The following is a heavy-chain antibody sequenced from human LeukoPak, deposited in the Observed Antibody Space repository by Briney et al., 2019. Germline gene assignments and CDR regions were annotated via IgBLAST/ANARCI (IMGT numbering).Heavy chain of an antibody. J-gene: IGHJ4*02. V-gene: IGHV3-7*04. CDR3: ARAFTYSSDWLDF. Sequence: GGSLRLSCAASGFMFSSYWMSWVRQPPGKGLEWVANINQDGSEIYYVDSVKGRFTVSRDNAKNSLYLQMNSLRAEDTSVYYCARAFTYSSDWLDFWGQGTLVTVSS. D-gene: IGHD6-19*01. CDR1: GFMFSSYW. CDR2: INQDGSEI.